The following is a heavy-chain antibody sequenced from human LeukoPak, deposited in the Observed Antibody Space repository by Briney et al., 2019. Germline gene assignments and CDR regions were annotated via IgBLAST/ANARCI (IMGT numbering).Heavy chain of an antibody. CDR2: IYSGGST. D-gene: IGHD1-14*01. Sequence: PGGSLRLSCAASGFTVSNNYMSWVRQAPGKGLEWVSVIYSGGSTYYADSLKVRFTISRDNSKNTLYLQMTSLGAEDTAVYYCARVEQKPRAVCGMDVWGQGTTVTVSS. CDR1: GFTVSNNY. CDR3: ARVEQKPRAVCGMDV. V-gene: IGHV3-66*01. J-gene: IGHJ6*02.